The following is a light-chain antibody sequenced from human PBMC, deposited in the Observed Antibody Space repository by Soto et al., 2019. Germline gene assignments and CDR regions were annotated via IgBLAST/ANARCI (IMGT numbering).Light chain of an antibody. CDR2: GAS. Sequence: EIVLTQSPGTLSLSPGERATLSCRASQSVSSSYLAWYQQKPGQAPRLLIYGASSRATGIPDRFSGSGSGTEFTLTISRLEPEDFAAYYCQQYGSSLYTFGQGTKLEIK. V-gene: IGKV3-20*01. CDR1: QSVSSSY. CDR3: QQYGSSLYT. J-gene: IGKJ2*01.